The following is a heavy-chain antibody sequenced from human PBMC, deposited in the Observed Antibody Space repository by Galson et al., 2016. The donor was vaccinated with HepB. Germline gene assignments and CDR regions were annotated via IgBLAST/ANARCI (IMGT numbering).Heavy chain of an antibody. Sequence: CAISGDSVSSNSAAWNWIRRSPSRGLEWLGRTYYNSKWYNDYAASVKSRITINPDTSKNQFSLQLNSVTPEDTAVYYCARLYWGLRAFDIWGQGTMVTVSS. D-gene: IGHD2-8*02. CDR1: GDSVSSNSAA. V-gene: IGHV6-1*01. J-gene: IGHJ3*02. CDR2: TYYNSKWYN. CDR3: ARLYWGLRAFDI.